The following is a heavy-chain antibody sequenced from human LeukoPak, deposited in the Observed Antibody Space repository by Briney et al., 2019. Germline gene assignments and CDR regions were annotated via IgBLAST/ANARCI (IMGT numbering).Heavy chain of an antibody. V-gene: IGHV4-31*02. D-gene: IGHD2-15*01. CDR3: ARDFVVVAATPGYYYGMDV. CDR1: GITLSSHA. Sequence: LRLSCAASGITLSSHAMTWVRQHPGKGLEWIGYIYYSGSTYYNPSLKSRVTISVDTSKNQFSLKLSSVTAADTAVYYCARDFVVVAATPGYYYGMDVWGQGTTVTVSS. CDR2: IYYSGST. J-gene: IGHJ6*02.